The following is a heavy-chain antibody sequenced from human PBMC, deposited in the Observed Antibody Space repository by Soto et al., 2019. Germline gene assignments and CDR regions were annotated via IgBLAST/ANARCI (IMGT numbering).Heavy chain of an antibody. CDR2: IYYSGST. V-gene: IGHV4-39*01. CDR1: GGSISSSSYY. Sequence: SETLSLTCTVSGGSISSSSYYWGWIRQPPGKGLEWIGSIYYSGSTYYNPSLKSRVTISVDTSKNQFSLKLSSVTAADTAVYYCARLLRFGELPWYYFDYWGQGTLVTVSS. CDR3: ARLLRFGELPWYYFDY. D-gene: IGHD3-10*01. J-gene: IGHJ4*02.